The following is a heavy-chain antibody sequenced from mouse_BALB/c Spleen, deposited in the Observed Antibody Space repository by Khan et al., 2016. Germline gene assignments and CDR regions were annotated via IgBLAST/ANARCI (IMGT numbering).Heavy chain of an antibody. CDR1: GYSITSGYA. V-gene: IGHV3-2*02. J-gene: IGHJ2*01. D-gene: IGHD1-1*01. CDR3: TKDYYGSSFFDY. Sequence: EVKLLESGPGLVKPSQSLSLTCTVTGYSITSGYAWNWIRQFPGNTLEWMGYINYSGSTTYNPSLKSQISITRDTSKNQFFLPLKSVTTEDTATYYCTKDYYGSSFFDYWGQGTTLTVSS. CDR2: INYSGST.